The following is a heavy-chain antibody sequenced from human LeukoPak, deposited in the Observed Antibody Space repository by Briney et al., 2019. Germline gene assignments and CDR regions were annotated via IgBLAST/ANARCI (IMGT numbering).Heavy chain of an antibody. CDR1: GGSISSYY. D-gene: IGHD2-2*01. CDR2: IYYSGST. V-gene: IGHV4-59*01. Sequence: PSETLSLTCTVSGGSISSYYWSWIRQPPGKGLEWIGYIYYSGSTNYNPSLKSRDTISVDTSKNQFSLKLSSVTAADTAVYYCARTRPDYYYYYMDVWGKGITVTVSS. CDR3: ARTRPDYYYYYMDV. J-gene: IGHJ6*03.